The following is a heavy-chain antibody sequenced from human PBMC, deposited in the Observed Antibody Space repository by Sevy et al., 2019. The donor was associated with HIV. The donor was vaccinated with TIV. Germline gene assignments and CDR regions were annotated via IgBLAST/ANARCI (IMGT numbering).Heavy chain of an antibody. CDR3: ARDSPATVYGDFFDY. V-gene: IGHV4-38-2*02. J-gene: IGHJ4*02. D-gene: IGHD4-17*01. Sequence: SETLSLTCTVSGYSISSGYYWGWIRQPPGKGLEWIGGIYHSGSTYYNPSLKSRVTISVDTSKNQFSLKLSSVTAADTAVYYCARDSPATVYGDFFDYWGQGTLVTVSS. CDR2: IYHSGST. CDR1: GYSISSGYY.